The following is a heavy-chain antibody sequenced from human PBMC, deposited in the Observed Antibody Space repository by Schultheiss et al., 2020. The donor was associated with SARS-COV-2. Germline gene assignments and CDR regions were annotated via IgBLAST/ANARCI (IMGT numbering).Heavy chain of an antibody. V-gene: IGHV3-11*01. D-gene: IGHD3-3*01. J-gene: IGHJ2*01. CDR2: ISSSGCSI. CDR3: ARDRYDFWSGYVSYWYFDL. Sequence: LSLTCAVYGGSFSGYYWSWIRQPPGKGLEWVSYISSSGCSIYYVDSVKGRFTISRDNSKNTLYLQMNSLRAEDTAVYYCARDRYDFWSGYVSYWYFDLWGRGTLVTVSS. CDR1: GGSFSGYY.